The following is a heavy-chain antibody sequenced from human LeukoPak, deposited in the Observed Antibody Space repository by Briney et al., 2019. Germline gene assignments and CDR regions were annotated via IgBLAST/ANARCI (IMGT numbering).Heavy chain of an antibody. D-gene: IGHD2-15*01. CDR1: GFTFSDYY. Sequence: GGSLRLSCAASGFTFSDYYMSWIRQAPGKGLEWVSYISSSGSTIYYADSVKGRFTISRDNAKNSLYLQMNSLKTEDTAVYYCTRGAYCSGGRCPGPFDIWGQGTTVTVSS. J-gene: IGHJ3*02. CDR3: TRGAYCSGGRCPGPFDI. V-gene: IGHV3-11*01. CDR2: ISSSGSTI.